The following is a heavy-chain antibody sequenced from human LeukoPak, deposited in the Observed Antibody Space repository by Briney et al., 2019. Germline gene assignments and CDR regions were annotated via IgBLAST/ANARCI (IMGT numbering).Heavy chain of an antibody. CDR2: VHHSGNT. CDR1: ADSILSHY. J-gene: IGHJ4*02. CDR3: AGAIGWYPYYFDS. V-gene: IGHV4-59*03. D-gene: IGHD6-19*01. Sequence: SETLSLTCTVSADSILSHYWTWLRQAPGTGLEWIGNVHHSGNTNLNPSLKSRVTISLGMSRKQFSLKVTSMTAADTAVYYCAGAIGWYPYYFDSWGQGTLVTVSS.